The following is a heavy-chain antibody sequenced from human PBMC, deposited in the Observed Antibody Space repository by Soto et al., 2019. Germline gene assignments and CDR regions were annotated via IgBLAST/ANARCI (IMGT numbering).Heavy chain of an antibody. Sequence: VGSLRLSCAASGFTFSSYAMSWVRQAPGKGLEWVSAISGSGGSTYYADSVKGRFTISRDNSKNTLYLQMNSLRAEDTAVYYCAKDHSSSSGYYYGMDVWGQGTTVTVSS. J-gene: IGHJ6*02. D-gene: IGHD6-6*01. V-gene: IGHV3-23*01. CDR3: AKDHSSSSGYYYGMDV. CDR1: GFTFSSYA. CDR2: ISGSGGST.